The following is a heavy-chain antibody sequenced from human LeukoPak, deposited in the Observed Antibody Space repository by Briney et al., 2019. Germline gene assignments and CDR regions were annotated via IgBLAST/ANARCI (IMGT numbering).Heavy chain of an antibody. CDR3: ARGGDYYDSSGYYAIDY. CDR1: GGSFSGYY. V-gene: IGHV4-34*01. J-gene: IGHJ4*02. D-gene: IGHD3-22*01. Sequence: SETLSLTCAVYGGSFSGYYWSWIRQPPGKGLEWIGEINHSGSTNYNPSLKSRVTISVDTSKNQFSLKLSSVTAADTAVYYCARGGDYYDSSGYYAIDYWGQGTLVTVPS. CDR2: INHSGST.